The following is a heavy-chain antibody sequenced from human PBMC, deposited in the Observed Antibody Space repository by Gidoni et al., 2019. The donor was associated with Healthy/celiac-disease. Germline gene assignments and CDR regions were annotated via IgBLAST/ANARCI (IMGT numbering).Heavy chain of an antibody. CDR2: ISGYKGNT. D-gene: IGHD3-3*01. CDR3: AGDVRLLDY. CDR1: GYTFTSYG. J-gene: IGHJ4*02. V-gene: IGHV1-18*01. Sequence: QVLLLQSGAQVTKPWSSVKVSCKASGYTFTSYGICGVRQAPGQGLEGMGWISGYKGNTNYAQKLQGRVTMTKDTSKSTDYMERRSLRSDDTAVYYWAGDVRLLDYWGQGTLVTVSS.